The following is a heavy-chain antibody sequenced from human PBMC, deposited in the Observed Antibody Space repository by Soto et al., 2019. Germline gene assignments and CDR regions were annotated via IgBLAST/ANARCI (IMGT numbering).Heavy chain of an antibody. CDR2: VYSTGGT. D-gene: IGHD1-1*01. J-gene: IGHJ6*02. Sequence: QVQLQQSGPGLVKPSETLSLTCSVSSGPSSSHNWGWIRQHPGRGLEWIGYVYSTGGTSYNPSLKSRVTIAADTSTNHISLTLTSGTAADTAVYYCVRQGIGNLRGLVDVWGQGTTVRVSS. CDR1: SGPSSSHN. V-gene: IGHV4-59*08. CDR3: VRQGIGNLRGLVDV.